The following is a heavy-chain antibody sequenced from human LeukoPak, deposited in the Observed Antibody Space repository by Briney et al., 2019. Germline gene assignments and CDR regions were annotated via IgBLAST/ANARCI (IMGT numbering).Heavy chain of an antibody. CDR2: ISYDGSNK. J-gene: IGHJ3*02. Sequence: GGSQRLSCAASGFTFSSYGMHWVRQAPGKGLEWVAVISYDGSNKYYADSVKGRFTISRDNSKNTLYLQMNSLRAEDTAVYYCAKADSGSYSSFFDHRPNDAFDIWGQGTMVTVSS. D-gene: IGHD1-26*01. CDR1: GFTFSSYG. CDR3: AKADSGSYSSFFDHRPNDAFDI. V-gene: IGHV3-30*18.